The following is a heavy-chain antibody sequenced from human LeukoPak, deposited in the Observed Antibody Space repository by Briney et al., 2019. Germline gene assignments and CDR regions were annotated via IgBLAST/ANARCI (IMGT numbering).Heavy chain of an antibody. Sequence: SETLSLTCTVSGYSISSSYYWGWIRQPPGKGLEWIGSIFHSRSTYYNPSLKSRVTISVDTSKNQFSLKVRSVTAADTAVYYCARDSGYSGYDIWGKGTTVTVSS. CDR2: IFHSRST. CDR3: ARDSGYSGYDI. D-gene: IGHD5-12*01. J-gene: IGHJ6*04. CDR1: GYSISSSYY. V-gene: IGHV4-38-2*02.